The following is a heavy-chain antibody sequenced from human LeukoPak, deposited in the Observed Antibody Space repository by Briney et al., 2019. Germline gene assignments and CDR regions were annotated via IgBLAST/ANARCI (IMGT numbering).Heavy chain of an antibody. CDR3: VREEDGVIDDAFDI. D-gene: IGHD2-21*01. CDR2: MHNSGST. Sequence: SQTLSLTCTVSGGSISHYYWSWIRQPPGKGLEWIASMHNSGSTCSNPSLRSRVTLSLDTSNNRFSLNLISVTTADTAVYYCVREEDGVIDDAFDIWGQGIMVTLSS. V-gene: IGHV4-59*01. J-gene: IGHJ3*02. CDR1: GGSISHYY.